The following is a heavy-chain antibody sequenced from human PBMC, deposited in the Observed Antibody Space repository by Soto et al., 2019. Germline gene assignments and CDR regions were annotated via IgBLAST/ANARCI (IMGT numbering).Heavy chain of an antibody. Sequence: QVQLVQSGAEVKKPGSSVKVSCKASGGTFSSYTFSWVRQAPGQGLEWMGGIVPLFGTTNDAKIFQGRVTISADESTSTVYMELSSLRSEDSAMYYCARDGDVTSTRPRGXFXXXXQGT. V-gene: IGHV1-69*01. CDR1: GGTFSSYT. D-gene: IGHD6-6*01. J-gene: IGHJ3*01. CDR2: IVPLFGTT. CDR3: ARDGDVTSTRPRGXFXX.